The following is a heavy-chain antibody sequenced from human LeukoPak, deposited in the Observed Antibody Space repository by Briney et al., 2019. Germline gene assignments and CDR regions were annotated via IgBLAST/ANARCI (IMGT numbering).Heavy chain of an antibody. CDR2: IYYSGST. V-gene: IGHV4-59*01. J-gene: IGHJ3*02. D-gene: IGHD5-24*01. Sequence: KASETLSLTCTVSGGSISSYYWNWIRQPPGNGLEWIGYIYYSGSTNYNPSLKSRVTISVDTSKNQFSLKLSSVTAADTAVYYCAGRLWRRDGYNLSAFDIWGQGTMVTVSS. CDR3: AGRLWRRDGYNLSAFDI. CDR1: GGSISSYY.